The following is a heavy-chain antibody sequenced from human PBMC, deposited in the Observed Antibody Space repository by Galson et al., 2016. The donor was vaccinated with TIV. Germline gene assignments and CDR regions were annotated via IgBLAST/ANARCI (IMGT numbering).Heavy chain of an antibody. J-gene: IGHJ4*02. V-gene: IGHV1-18*04. CDR2: TSGYDTNT. CDR3: AVDWTEVHVYGDTTDY. CDR1: GYTFTNYG. Sequence: SVEVSCKASGYTFTNYGISWVRQAPGQGLEWMGWTSGYDTNTEYVQKLQDRVTMTKDTSTSTAYMELRSLRYDDTAVYYCAVDWTEVHVYGDTTDYWGQGTLFAVSS. D-gene: IGHD3-10*02.